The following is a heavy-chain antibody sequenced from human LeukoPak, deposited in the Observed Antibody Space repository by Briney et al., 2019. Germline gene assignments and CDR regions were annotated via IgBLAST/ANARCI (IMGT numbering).Heavy chain of an antibody. CDR3: AREISTAAAVLNGWFDP. CDR1: GGSISSSSYY. Sequence: SETLSLTCTVSGGSISSSSYYWGWIRQPPGKGLEWIGSIYYSGSTYYNPSLKSRVTISVDTSKNQFSLKLSSVTAADTAVYYCAREISTAAAVLNGWFDPWGQGTLVTVSS. D-gene: IGHD6-13*01. V-gene: IGHV4-39*07. J-gene: IGHJ5*02. CDR2: IYYSGST.